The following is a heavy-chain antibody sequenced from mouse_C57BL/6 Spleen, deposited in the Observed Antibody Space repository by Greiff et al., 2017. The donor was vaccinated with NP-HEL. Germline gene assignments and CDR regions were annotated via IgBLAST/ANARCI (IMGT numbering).Heavy chain of an antibody. CDR1: GFTFSDYY. CDR2: INYDGSST. J-gene: IGHJ2*01. Sequence: EVNVVESEGGLVQPGSSMKLSCTASGFTFSDYYMAWVRQVPEKGLEWVANINYDGSSTYYLDSLKSRFIISRDNAKNILYLQMSSLKSEDTATYYCARGGGFDYWGQGTTLTVSS. CDR3: ARGGGFDY. V-gene: IGHV5-16*01.